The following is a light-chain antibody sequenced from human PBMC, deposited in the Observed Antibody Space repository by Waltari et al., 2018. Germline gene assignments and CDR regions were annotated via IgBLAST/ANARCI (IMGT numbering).Light chain of an antibody. CDR2: EGT. CDR1: SSDVGSSNR. CDR3: CAHAGGGTHYA. V-gene: IGLV2-23*01. Sequence: QSALTQPASVSGSPGQSITISCTGTSSDVGSSNRFPWYQQHPGKGPKILIYEGTQRLSGVSDRFSGSKSGNTASLTLSGLQPEDEADYYCCAHAGGGTHYAFGTGTKVTVL. J-gene: IGLJ1*01.